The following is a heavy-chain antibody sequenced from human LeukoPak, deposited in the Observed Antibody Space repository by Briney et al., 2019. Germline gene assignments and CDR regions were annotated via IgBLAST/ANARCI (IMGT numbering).Heavy chain of an antibody. CDR1: GFTFSSYA. V-gene: IGHV3-23*01. Sequence: PGGSLRLSCAASGFTFSSYAMSWVRQAPGKGLEWVSAISGSGGSTYYADSVKGRFTISRDNSKNTLYLQMNSLRAEDTAVYYCASPSGNWKGAFDIWGQGTMVTVSS. CDR3: ASPSGNWKGAFDI. D-gene: IGHD1-1*01. CDR2: ISGSGGST. J-gene: IGHJ3*02.